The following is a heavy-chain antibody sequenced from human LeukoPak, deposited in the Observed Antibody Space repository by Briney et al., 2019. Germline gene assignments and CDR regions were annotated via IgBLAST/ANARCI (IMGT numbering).Heavy chain of an antibody. CDR3: VRGQQLVLWFDP. CDR2: VNQDGNEK. Sequence: GGSLRLSCAASGFTFTTYWMAWVRQAPGKGLEWVASVNQDGNEKYYVDSVKGRFTISRDNTKNSLSLQMNRLRVEDTALYYCVRGQQLVLWFDPWGQGTQVTVSS. J-gene: IGHJ5*02. V-gene: IGHV3-7*01. D-gene: IGHD6-13*01. CDR1: GFTFTTYW.